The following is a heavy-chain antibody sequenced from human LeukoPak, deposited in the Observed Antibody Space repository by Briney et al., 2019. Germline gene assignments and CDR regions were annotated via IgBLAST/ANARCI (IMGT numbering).Heavy chain of an antibody. CDR3: AKATKEGGSTAVVPAAIFDY. D-gene: IGHD2-2*01. J-gene: IGHJ4*02. CDR1: GFTVSDNY. V-gene: IGHV3-53*01. CDR2: IYSAGAT. Sequence: GGSLRLSCAASGFTVSDNYMTWVRQAPGKGLEWVSSIYSAGATHYAESVKGRFTISGDNSKNTLYLQMNSLRAEDMAVYYCAKATKEGGSTAVVPAAIFDYWGQGTLVTVSS.